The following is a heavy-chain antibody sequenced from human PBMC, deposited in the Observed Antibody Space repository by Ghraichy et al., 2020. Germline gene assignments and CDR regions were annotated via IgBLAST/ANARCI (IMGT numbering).Heavy chain of an antibody. CDR1: GGSVNSGSYY. CDR3: ARTTYYYDSSGYYSPGVFDY. D-gene: IGHD3-22*01. J-gene: IGHJ4*02. Sequence: SETLSLTCTVSGGSVNSGSYYWSWIWQPPGKGMEWIWYVYYNGNTNYNPTLKSRVTISLDTSKNQFSLKLSSVTAADTALYYCARTTYYYDSSGYYSPGVFDYWGQGPLVTVSP. CDR2: VYYNGNT. V-gene: IGHV4-61*01.